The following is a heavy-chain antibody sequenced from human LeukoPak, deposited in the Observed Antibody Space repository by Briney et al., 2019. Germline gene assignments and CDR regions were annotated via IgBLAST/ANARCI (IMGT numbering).Heavy chain of an antibody. CDR1: GYTLTELS. J-gene: IGHJ1*01. CDR3: ATSPIRYCSGGSGYSGVPDFQH. V-gene: IGHV1-24*01. D-gene: IGHD2-15*01. Sequence: ASVKVSCKVSGYTLTELSMHWVRQARGKGLEWMGGFDPEDGETIYAQKFQGRVTMTEDTSTDTAYMELSSLRSEDTAVYYCATSPIRYCSGGSGYSGVPDFQHWGQGTLVTVSS. CDR2: FDPEDGET.